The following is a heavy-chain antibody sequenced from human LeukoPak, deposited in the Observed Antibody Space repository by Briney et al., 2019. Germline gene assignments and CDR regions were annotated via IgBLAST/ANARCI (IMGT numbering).Heavy chain of an antibody. CDR1: GGSISSYY. Sequence: SETLSLTCTVSGGSISSYYWSWIRQPPGKGLEWIGDIYYSGSTNYNPSLKSRVTISVDTSKNQFSLKLSSVTAADTAVYYCARDCSSTSCDTGMDVWGQGTTVTVSS. D-gene: IGHD2-2*02. V-gene: IGHV4-59*01. CDR3: ARDCSSTSCDTGMDV. CDR2: IYYSGST. J-gene: IGHJ6*02.